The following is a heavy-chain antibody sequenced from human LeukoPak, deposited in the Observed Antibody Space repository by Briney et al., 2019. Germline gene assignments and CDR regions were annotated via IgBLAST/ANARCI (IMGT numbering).Heavy chain of an antibody. Sequence: SETLSLTCTVSGGSISSYYWSWIRQPPGKGLEWIGYIYYSGSTNYNPSLKGRVTISVDTSKNQFSLKLSSVTAADTAVYYCARHNDWNDPTAPFDYWGQGTLVTVSS. CDR1: GGSISSYY. CDR2: IYYSGST. J-gene: IGHJ4*02. D-gene: IGHD1-1*01. V-gene: IGHV4-59*08. CDR3: ARHNDWNDPTAPFDY.